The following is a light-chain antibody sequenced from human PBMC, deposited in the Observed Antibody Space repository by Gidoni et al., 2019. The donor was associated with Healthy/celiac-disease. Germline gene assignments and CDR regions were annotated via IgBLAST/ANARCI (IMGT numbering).Light chain of an antibody. CDR1: QSVLYNSNNKNY. Sequence: VSLGERATINCKSSQSVLYNSNNKNYLAWYQQKPGQPPKLLIYWASTRESGVPDRFSGSGSGTDFTLTISSLQAEDVAVYYCQQYYSTPQTFGQGTKVEIK. CDR3: QQYYSTPQT. V-gene: IGKV4-1*01. CDR2: WAS. J-gene: IGKJ1*01.